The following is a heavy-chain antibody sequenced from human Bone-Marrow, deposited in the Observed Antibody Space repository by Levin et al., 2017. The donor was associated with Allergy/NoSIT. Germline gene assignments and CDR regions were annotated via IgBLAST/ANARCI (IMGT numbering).Heavy chain of an antibody. Sequence: ASVKVSCKASGYTFTDYYMHWVRQAPGQGLEWMGWINPNTGGAISAQKFQGRVTMTRDTSISTAHMELSGLRSDDTAVYYCALDPDSSGPDGAYWGQGTLVTVSS. V-gene: IGHV1-2*02. D-gene: IGHD3-22*01. CDR2: INPNTGGA. J-gene: IGHJ4*02. CDR1: GYTFTDYY. CDR3: ALDPDSSGPDGAY.